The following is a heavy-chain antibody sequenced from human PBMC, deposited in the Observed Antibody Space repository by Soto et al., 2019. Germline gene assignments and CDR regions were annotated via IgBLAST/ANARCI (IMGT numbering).Heavy chain of an antibody. Sequence: QVQLQESGPGLVKPSQTLSLTCTVSGGSISSGGYFWSWIRQPPGKGLEWIGNIFYSGTTYYNPSLKSRVPLSVAPSKNQFSLTLSSVTAADTAACFCARGVLYWGQGTLVTVSS. D-gene: IGHD1-1*01. CDR1: GGSISSGGYF. CDR3: ARGVLY. CDR2: IFYSGTT. J-gene: IGHJ4*02. V-gene: IGHV4-31*03.